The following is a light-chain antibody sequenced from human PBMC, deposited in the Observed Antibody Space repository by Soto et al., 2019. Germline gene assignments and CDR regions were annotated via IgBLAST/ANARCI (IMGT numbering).Light chain of an antibody. CDR3: QQYDRWPHT. CDR2: GAS. V-gene: IGKV3-15*01. CDR1: QSLSRN. Sequence: EIVMTQSPATLSVSSGERATLSCRASQSLSRNLAWYQQRPGQAPRLLIHGASTRATGIPARFSGSGSGTDFTLTISSLQSEDFAVYYCQQYDRWPHTFGGGTKLEIK. J-gene: IGKJ4*01.